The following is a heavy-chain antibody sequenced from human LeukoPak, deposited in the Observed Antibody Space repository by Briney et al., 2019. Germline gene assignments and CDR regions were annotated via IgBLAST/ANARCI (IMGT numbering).Heavy chain of an antibody. Sequence: PGGSLRLSCAASGFTVSSNYMSWVRQAPGKGLEWVSVIYSGGSTYYADSVKGRFTISSDNSKNTLYLQMNSLRAEDTAVYYCAREALNYYDSSGYYYENWGQGTLVTVSS. V-gene: IGHV3-53*01. CDR3: AREALNYYDSSGYYYEN. CDR1: GFTVSSNY. D-gene: IGHD3-22*01. J-gene: IGHJ4*02. CDR2: IYSGGST.